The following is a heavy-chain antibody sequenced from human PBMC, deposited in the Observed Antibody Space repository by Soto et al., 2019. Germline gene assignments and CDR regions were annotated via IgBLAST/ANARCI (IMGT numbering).Heavy chain of an antibody. Sequence: TLSLTCAISGDTVSRISTSWNWIRQSPSRGLEWLGRTYSTAKKYKNYEEYVKSEIAVNPDTSKGQFSLQVNSVTPEDTAVYYCARAGHSSSSEGANWFDPWGQGTLVTVSS. V-gene: IGHV6-1*01. D-gene: IGHD6-6*01. CDR1: GDTVSRISTS. CDR3: ARAGHSSSSEGANWFDP. CDR2: TYSTAKKYK. J-gene: IGHJ5*02.